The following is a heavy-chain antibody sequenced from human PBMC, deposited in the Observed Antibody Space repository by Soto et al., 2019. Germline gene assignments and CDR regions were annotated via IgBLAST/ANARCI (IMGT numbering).Heavy chain of an antibody. Sequence: GGSVVLGCAASVVTCVSYSISWVLQAPGNGLEWVSAISGNGADKSYADSVRGLFTISRYNSKDTLFLQMNSLRADDTEVYYWGKERRGRAWFVSSYWG. CDR1: VVTCVSYS. D-gene: IGHD6-19*01. CDR2: ISGNGADK. J-gene: IGHJ4*01. V-gene: IGHV3-23*01. CDR3: GKERRGRAWFVSSY.